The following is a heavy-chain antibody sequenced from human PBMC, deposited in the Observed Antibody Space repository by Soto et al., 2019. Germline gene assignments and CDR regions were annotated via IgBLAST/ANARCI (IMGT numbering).Heavy chain of an antibody. Sequence: KSSETLSLTCTVSGGSISSYYWSWIRQPPGKGLEWIGYIYYSGSTNYNPSLKSRVTISVDTSKNQFSLKLSSVTAADTAVYYCARDRTGGFDPWGQGTLVTVSS. CDR3: ARDRTGGFDP. V-gene: IGHV4-59*01. J-gene: IGHJ5*02. CDR1: GGSISSYY. CDR2: IYYSGST. D-gene: IGHD3-10*01.